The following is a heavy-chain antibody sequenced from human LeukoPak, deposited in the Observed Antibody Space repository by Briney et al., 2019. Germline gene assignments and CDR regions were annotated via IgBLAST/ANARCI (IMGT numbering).Heavy chain of an antibody. Sequence: ASVKVSCKASGYTFTRYGISWVRQAPGQGLEWMGWISAYNGNTNYAQKLQGRVTMTTDTSTSTAYMGLRSLRSDDTAVYYCARFRSAAGLPYYFDYWGQGTLVTVSS. V-gene: IGHV1-18*01. D-gene: IGHD6-13*01. J-gene: IGHJ4*02. CDR2: ISAYNGNT. CDR1: GYTFTRYG. CDR3: ARFRSAAGLPYYFDY.